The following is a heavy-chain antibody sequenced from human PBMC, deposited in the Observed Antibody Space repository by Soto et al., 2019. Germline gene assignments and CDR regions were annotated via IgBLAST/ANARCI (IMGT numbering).Heavy chain of an antibody. CDR2: IYYSGST. D-gene: IGHD3-22*01. J-gene: IGHJ4*02. Sequence: TLSLTCTLSGGSISSGGYYWSWIRQHPGKGLEWIGYIYYSGSTYYNPSLKSRVTISVDTSKNQFSLELSSVTAADTAVYYCARYYDSSGYFDYWGQGTPVNVSS. CDR1: GGSISSGGYY. V-gene: IGHV4-31*03. CDR3: ARYYDSSGYFDY.